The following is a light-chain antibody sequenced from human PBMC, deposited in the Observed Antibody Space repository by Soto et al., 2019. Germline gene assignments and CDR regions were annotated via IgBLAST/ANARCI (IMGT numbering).Light chain of an antibody. CDR3: QHYNSWT. CDR1: QTFNSW. J-gene: IGKJ1*01. V-gene: IGKV1-5*03. Sequence: DIQMTQSPSKLYASVGDRVTITCRASQTFNSWLTWYQQKPGKAPKLLIYQAFTLQSGVSSRFSGNGSGTEFSLTISSLQPDDFATYYCQHYNSWTFDPGTKVEI. CDR2: QAF.